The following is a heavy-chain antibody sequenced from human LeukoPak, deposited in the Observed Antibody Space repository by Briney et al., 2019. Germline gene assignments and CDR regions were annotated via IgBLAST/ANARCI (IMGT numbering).Heavy chain of an antibody. CDR3: ARSQPYYYYGMDV. J-gene: IGHJ6*02. CDR1: GYTFTGYY. V-gene: IGHV1-2*06. Sequence: ASVKVSCTASGYTFTGYYMHWVRQAPGQGLEWMGRINPNSGGTNYAQKFQGRVTMTRDTSISTAYMELSRLRSDDTAVYYCARSQPYYYYGMDVWGQGTTVTVSS. CDR2: INPNSGGT.